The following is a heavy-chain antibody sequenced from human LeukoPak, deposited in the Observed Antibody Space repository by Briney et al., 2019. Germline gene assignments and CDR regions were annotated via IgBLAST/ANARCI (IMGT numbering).Heavy chain of an antibody. CDR2: INHSGST. V-gene: IGHV4-34*01. Sequence: PSETLSLTCAVYGGSFSGYYWSWIRQPPGKGLEWIGEINHSGSTNYNPSLKSRVTISVDTSKNQFSLKLSSVTAADTAVYYCARGGGYRLDYWGQGTLVTVSS. D-gene: IGHD3-16*02. CDR1: GGSFSGYY. J-gene: IGHJ4*02. CDR3: ARGGGYRLDY.